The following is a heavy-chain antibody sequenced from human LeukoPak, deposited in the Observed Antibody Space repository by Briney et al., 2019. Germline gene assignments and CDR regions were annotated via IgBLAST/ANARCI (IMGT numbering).Heavy chain of an antibody. CDR1: GFTFSDHY. CDR2: TRNKANSYTT. J-gene: IGHJ6*03. V-gene: IGHV3-72*01. D-gene: IGHD5-12*01. Sequence: PGGSLRLSCAASGFTFSDHYMDWVRQAPGKGLEWVGRTRNKANSYTTEYAASVKGRFTISRDDSKNSLYLQMNSLKTEDTAVYYCARGSRGYSGYDYDYYYYYYMDDWGKGTTVTVSS. CDR3: ARGSRGYSGYDYDYYYYYYMDD.